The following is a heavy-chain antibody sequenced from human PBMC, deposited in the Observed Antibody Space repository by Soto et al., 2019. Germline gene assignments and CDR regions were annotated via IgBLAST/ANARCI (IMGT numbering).Heavy chain of an antibody. CDR3: ARDVLHDSSGYYFDY. Sequence: ASVTVSCKASGYTFTSYAMRWVRQAPGQRLEWMGWINAGNGNTKYSQKFQGRVTITRDTSASTAYMELSSLRSEDTAVYYCARDVLHDSSGYYFDYWGQGTLVTVSS. CDR2: INAGNGNT. V-gene: IGHV1-3*01. CDR1: GYTFTSYA. D-gene: IGHD3-22*01. J-gene: IGHJ4*02.